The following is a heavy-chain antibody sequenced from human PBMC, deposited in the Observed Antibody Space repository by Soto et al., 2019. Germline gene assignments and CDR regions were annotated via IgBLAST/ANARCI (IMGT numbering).Heavy chain of an antibody. CDR2: IIPILGIA. CDR3: AREKVEEDIVVVPAANWFDP. Sequence: QVQLVQSGAEVKKPGSSVKVSCKASGGTFSSYTISWVRQAPGQGLEWMGRIIPILGIANYAQKFQGRVTITADKSTSTAYMELSSLRSEDTAVYYCAREKVEEDIVVVPAANWFDPWGQGTLVTVSS. CDR1: GGTFSSYT. V-gene: IGHV1-69*08. D-gene: IGHD2-2*01. J-gene: IGHJ5*02.